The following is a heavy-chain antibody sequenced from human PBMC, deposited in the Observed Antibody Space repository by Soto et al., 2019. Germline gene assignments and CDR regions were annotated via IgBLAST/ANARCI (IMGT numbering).Heavy chain of an antibody. J-gene: IGHJ4*02. V-gene: IGHV4-31*03. D-gene: IGHD3-22*01. CDR3: VRIPGDTSGHYFTG. CDR1: GGSISSGGYY. CDR2: INHSGST. Sequence: QVQLQESGPGLVKPSQTLSLTCTVSGGSISSGGYYWSWIRQPPGKGLEWIGQINHSGSTNYNPSLKRRVTISVDTSKNQFSLKLSSVTAADTAVYYCVRIPGDTSGHYFTGWGQGTQVTVSS.